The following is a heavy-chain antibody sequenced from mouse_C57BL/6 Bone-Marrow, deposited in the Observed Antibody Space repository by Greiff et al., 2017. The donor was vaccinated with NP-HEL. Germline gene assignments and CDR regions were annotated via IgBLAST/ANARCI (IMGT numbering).Heavy chain of an antibody. CDR3: ARRGIYYEYDGKGSDY. V-gene: IGHV1-64*01. CDR1: GYTFTSYW. CDR2: IHPNSGST. D-gene: IGHD2-4*01. J-gene: IGHJ2*01. Sequence: QVQLQQPGAELVKPGASVKLSCKASGYTFTSYWMHWVKQRPGQGLEWIGMIHPNSGSTNYNEKFKSKATLTVDKSSSTAYMQLSSLTSEDSAVYYCARRGIYYEYDGKGSDYWGQGTTLTVSS.